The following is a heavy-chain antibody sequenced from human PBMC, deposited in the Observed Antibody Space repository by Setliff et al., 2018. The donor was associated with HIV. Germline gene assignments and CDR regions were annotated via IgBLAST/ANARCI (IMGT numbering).Heavy chain of an antibody. Sequence: KASETLSLTCTVSGGSSYYWGWIRQPPGKGLEWIGSIYYSGSTYYYNPALKSRVTISVDTSKNQFSLKLSSVTAADTAVYYCARQGSSGLGYAFDIWGQGTMVTVSS. J-gene: IGHJ3*02. V-gene: IGHV4-39*01. D-gene: IGHD6-19*01. CDR1: GGSSYY. CDR3: ARQGSSGLGYAFDI. CDR2: IYYSGST.